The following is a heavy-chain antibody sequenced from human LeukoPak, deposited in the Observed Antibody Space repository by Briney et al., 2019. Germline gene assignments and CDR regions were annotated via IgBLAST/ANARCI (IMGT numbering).Heavy chain of an antibody. V-gene: IGHV3-30-3*01. J-gene: IGHJ6*02. CDR1: GFTFSSYA. D-gene: IGHD2-2*01. Sequence: GGYLRLSCAASGFTFSSYAMHWVRQAPGKGLEWMAVISYDGSNKYYADSVKGRFTISRDNSKNTLYLQMNSLRAEDTAVYYCARGADLIVVVPAAMALGDVWGQGTTVTVSS. CDR3: ARGADLIVVVPAAMALGDV. CDR2: ISYDGSNK.